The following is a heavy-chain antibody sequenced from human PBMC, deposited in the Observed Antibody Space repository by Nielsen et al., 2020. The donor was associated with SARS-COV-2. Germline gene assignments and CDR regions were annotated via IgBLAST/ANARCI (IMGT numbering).Heavy chain of an antibody. CDR2: ISSSSTSI. V-gene: IGHV3-48*02. J-gene: IGHJ4*02. CDR1: GFTFSNYE. CDR3: ARDYSYYDSSGYPSR. Sequence: GGSLRLSCSVSGFTFSNYEMNWVRQAPGKGLEWISYISSSSTSIYYADSVKGRFTISRDNAKNSLYLQMNSLRDEDTAVYYCARDYSYYDSSGYPSRWGQGTLVTVSS. D-gene: IGHD3-22*01.